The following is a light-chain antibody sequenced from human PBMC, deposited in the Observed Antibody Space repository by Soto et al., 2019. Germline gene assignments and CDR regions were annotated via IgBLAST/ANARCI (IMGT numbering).Light chain of an antibody. CDR3: QQYGRSPGLFT. CDR1: QSVSSNY. Sequence: IVLTQSPGTLSLSPGDRATLSCRASQSVSSNYLAWYQQKPGQAPRLLIYGASSRATGIPDRFSGSGSGTDFTLTISRLEPEDFEVYYCQQYGRSPGLFTFGPGTKVDIK. J-gene: IGKJ3*01. CDR2: GAS. V-gene: IGKV3-20*01.